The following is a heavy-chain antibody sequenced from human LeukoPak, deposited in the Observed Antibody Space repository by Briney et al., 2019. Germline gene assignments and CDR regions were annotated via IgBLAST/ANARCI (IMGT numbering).Heavy chain of an antibody. J-gene: IGHJ4*02. Sequence: GGSLRHSCAASGFTFSSYAMHWVRQAPGKGLEWVAVISYDGSNKYYADSVKGRFTISRDNSKNTLYLQMNSLRAEDTAVYYCARDPADARIAAAGTHWGQGTLVTVSS. D-gene: IGHD6-13*01. CDR3: ARDPADARIAAAGTH. V-gene: IGHV3-30-3*01. CDR1: GFTFSSYA. CDR2: ISYDGSNK.